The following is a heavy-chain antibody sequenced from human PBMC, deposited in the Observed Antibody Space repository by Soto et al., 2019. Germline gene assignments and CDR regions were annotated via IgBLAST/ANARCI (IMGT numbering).Heavy chain of an antibody. Sequence: PGGSLRLSCAASGFTFSSYAMSWVRQAPGKGLEWVSAISGSGGSTYYADSVKGRFTISRDNSKNTLYLQMNSLRAEDTAVYYCAEELGYCSSTSCYRDFDYWGQGTLVTVSS. CDR3: AEELGYCSSTSCYRDFDY. J-gene: IGHJ4*02. CDR2: ISGSGGST. V-gene: IGHV3-23*01. CDR1: GFTFSSYA. D-gene: IGHD2-2*02.